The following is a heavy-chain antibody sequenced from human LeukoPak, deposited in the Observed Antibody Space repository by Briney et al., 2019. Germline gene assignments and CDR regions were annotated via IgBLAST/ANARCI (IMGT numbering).Heavy chain of an antibody. Sequence: GGSLRLSCAASGFTFSRYAIHWVRQAPGKGLEWVAVISDDGTFTLYGDSVRGRFTISRDSSKNTLYLQMNSLRAEDTAVYYCARDSVRFLEWYDAFDIWGQGTMVTVSS. J-gene: IGHJ3*02. CDR1: GFTFSRYA. CDR2: ISDDGTFT. V-gene: IGHV3-30-3*01. CDR3: ARDSVRFLEWYDAFDI. D-gene: IGHD3-3*01.